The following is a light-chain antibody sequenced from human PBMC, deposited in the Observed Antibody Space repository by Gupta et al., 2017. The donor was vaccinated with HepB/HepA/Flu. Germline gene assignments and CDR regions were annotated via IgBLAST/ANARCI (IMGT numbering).Light chain of an antibody. CDR2: DTS. V-gene: IGKV3-11*01. J-gene: IGKJ4*01. Sequence: DIELTQSPCTLSSSAGDRATIPCRASQSISSNLAWYQQKPGQAPKLLIYDTSNMDTGIPSRFSGSGSGTDFTLTISSLETEDFAIYYCQQRSSCPWTFGRGTKVEIK. CDR1: QSISSN. CDR3: QQRSSCPWT.